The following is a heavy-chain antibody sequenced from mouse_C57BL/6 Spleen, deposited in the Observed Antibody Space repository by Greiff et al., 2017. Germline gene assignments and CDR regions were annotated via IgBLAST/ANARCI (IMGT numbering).Heavy chain of an antibody. J-gene: IGHJ3*01. D-gene: IGHD2-3*01. CDR2: LDPNSGGT. CDR1: GYTFTSYW. CDR3: ARYDGYPGFAY. V-gene: IGHV1-72*01. Sequence: VQLPQSGAELVKPGASVKLSCKASGYTFTSYWMHWVKQRPGRGLEWLGRLDPNSGGTKYNEKFKSKATLTVDKPSSTAYMQLSSLTAEDSAVYYCARYDGYPGFAYWGQGTLVTVSA.